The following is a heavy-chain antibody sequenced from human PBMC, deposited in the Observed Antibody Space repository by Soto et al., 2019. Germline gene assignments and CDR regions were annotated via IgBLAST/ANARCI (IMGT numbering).Heavy chain of an antibody. CDR3: ARGDYDSSRQDDAFDI. D-gene: IGHD3-22*01. CDR1: GYTFTSYG. CDR2: ISAYNGNT. Sequence: XTVKVSCKASGYTFTSYGSRLVRQAPGQGLEWMGWISAYNGNTNYAQKLQGRVTMTTDTSTSTAYMELRSLRSDDTAVYYCARGDYDSSRQDDAFDIWGQGTMVTVS. V-gene: IGHV1-18*01. J-gene: IGHJ3*02.